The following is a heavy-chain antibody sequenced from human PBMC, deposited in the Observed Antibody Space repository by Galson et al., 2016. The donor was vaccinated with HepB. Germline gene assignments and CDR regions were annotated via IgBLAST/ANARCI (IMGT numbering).Heavy chain of an antibody. CDR1: GDSVSSNSAA. D-gene: IGHD4-17*01. J-gene: IGHJ3*02. Sequence: CAISGDSVSSNSAAWHWIRQSPSRGLEWLGRTYYRSKWYNDYVVSVKSRIAINPDTSKNQFSLQLNSVTPEDTAVYYCAREATVTRGAFDMWGQGTMVTVSS. V-gene: IGHV6-1*01. CDR3: AREATVTRGAFDM. CDR2: TYYRSKWYN.